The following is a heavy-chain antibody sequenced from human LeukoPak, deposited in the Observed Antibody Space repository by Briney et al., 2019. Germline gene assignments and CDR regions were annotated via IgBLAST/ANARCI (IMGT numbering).Heavy chain of an antibody. J-gene: IGHJ6*03. V-gene: IGHV1-2*02. CDR2: INPDSGGA. CDR1: GYSFTDYY. CDR3: ARGGHYYSYSMDV. Sequence: GASVKVSCKASGYSFTDYYMHWVRQAPGQGLESMGWINPDSGGANYPQKFQGRVTMTRDTSISTAYMELSRLRSGDTAVYYCARGGHYYSYSMDVWGKGTTVTVSS.